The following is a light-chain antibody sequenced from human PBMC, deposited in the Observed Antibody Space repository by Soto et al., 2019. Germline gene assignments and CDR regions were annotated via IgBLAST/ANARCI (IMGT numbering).Light chain of an antibody. Sequence: DIVMTQIPVSLPVTPGEPASISCKSSQSLLHSHGYNYMDWYLQKPGQSPQLLIYFGSYRASGVPDRFSGSGSGTNFTLRISRVETEDLGIYYCMQALQVPITFGQGTRLEIK. V-gene: IGKV2-28*01. CDR3: MQALQVPIT. CDR1: QSLLHSHGYNY. J-gene: IGKJ5*01. CDR2: FGS.